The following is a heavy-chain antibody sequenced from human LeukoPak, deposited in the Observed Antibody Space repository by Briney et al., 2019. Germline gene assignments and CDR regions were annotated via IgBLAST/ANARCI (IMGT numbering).Heavy chain of an antibody. Sequence: SETLSLTCSVSGDSISLSFYYWGWIRQPPGKALEWIGSVYYSGTTSYNPSLRSRVTISVDMSKNHFSLRLRSVTAADTAMYYCARGTLYRGWSYYLDFWGQGSQVTVSS. CDR3: ARGTLYRGWSYYLDF. CDR2: VYYSGTT. J-gene: IGHJ4*02. V-gene: IGHV4-39*07. D-gene: IGHD6-19*01. CDR1: GDSISLSFYY.